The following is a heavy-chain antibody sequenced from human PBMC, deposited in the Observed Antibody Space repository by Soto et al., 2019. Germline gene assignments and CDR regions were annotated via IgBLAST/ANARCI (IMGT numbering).Heavy chain of an antibody. CDR3: ARCGFSSPDP. CDR2: IHHSGST. D-gene: IGHD5-12*01. J-gene: IGHJ5*02. CDR1: GGSISTSDW. Sequence: SETLSLTCAVSGGSISTSDWWTWVRQSPGKGLEWIGEIHHSGSTNYKPSLQSRISRSVDKSNNQFSLNLSSVTVADTAVYYCARCGFSSPDPGGQ. V-gene: IGHV4-4*02.